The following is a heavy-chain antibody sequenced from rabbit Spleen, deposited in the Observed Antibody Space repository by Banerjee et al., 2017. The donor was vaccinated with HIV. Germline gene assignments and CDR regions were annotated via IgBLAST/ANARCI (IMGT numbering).Heavy chain of an antibody. D-gene: IGHD8-1*01. J-gene: IGHJ6*01. CDR2: IDIGSRDFT. CDR1: GFSFSSGYD. CDR3: ARDTGSSFSTYGMDL. Sequence: QQLEESGGGLVKPGASLTLTCTASGFSFSSGYDMCWVRQAPGKGLEWIACIDIGSRDFTYYASWAKGRFTISKSSSTMVTLQMTSLTVADTGTYFCARDTGSSFSTYGMDLWGPGTLVTVS. V-gene: IGHV1S40*01.